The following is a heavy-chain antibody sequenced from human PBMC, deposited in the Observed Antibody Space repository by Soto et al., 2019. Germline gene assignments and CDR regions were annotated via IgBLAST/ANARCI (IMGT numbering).Heavy chain of an antibody. D-gene: IGHD3-16*01. CDR1: GYTFSDFD. CDR2: MNAKSGDT. J-gene: IGHJ6*02. V-gene: IGHV1-8*01. CDR3: ARGNPFNYAGFDV. Sequence: QAHLEQSGAEGKRPGASVKVSCKASGYTFSDFDINWLRQASGQGPEWMGWMNAKSGDTFFAQRFQGKFNVTWDTSLSTAYMEVGSLTSDDTAMYYCARGNPFNYAGFDVWGQGTTVAVSS.